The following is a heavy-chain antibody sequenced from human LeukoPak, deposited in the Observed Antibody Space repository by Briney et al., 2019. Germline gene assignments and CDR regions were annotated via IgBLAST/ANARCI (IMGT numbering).Heavy chain of an antibody. CDR1: GGSFSGYY. Sequence: PSETLSLTCAVYGGSFSGYYWSWIRQPPGKGLEWIGEINHSGSTNYNPSLKSRVTISVDTSKNQFSLKLSSVTAADTAVYYCARSLDHCTNGVCPSYYFDYWGQGTLVTVSS. D-gene: IGHD2-8*01. CDR2: INHSGST. J-gene: IGHJ4*02. CDR3: ARSLDHCTNGVCPSYYFDY. V-gene: IGHV4-34*01.